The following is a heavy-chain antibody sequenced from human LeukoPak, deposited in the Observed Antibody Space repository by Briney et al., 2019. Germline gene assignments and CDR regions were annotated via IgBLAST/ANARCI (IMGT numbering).Heavy chain of an antibody. J-gene: IGHJ3*02. V-gene: IGHV3-23*01. CDR3: AKARAAAADAFDI. CDR1: GFTFSSYA. Sequence: GGSLRLSCAASGFTFSSYAMSWVRQAPGKGLEWVSSINLSGGSTYYADSVKGRFTISRDNSKNTLYLQMDSLRAEDTAIYYCAKARAAAADAFDIWGQGTMVTVSS. CDR2: INLSGGST. D-gene: IGHD6-13*01.